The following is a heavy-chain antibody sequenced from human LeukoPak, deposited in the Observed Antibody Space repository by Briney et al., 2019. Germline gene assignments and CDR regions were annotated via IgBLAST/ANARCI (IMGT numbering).Heavy chain of an antibody. V-gene: IGHV3-30*04. D-gene: IGHD3-22*01. CDR3: ARGHDSSGYYEY. Sequence: GGSLRLSCVASGFSFSSYAMHWVRQAPGKGLEWVAAILYDGSNIYYADSVKGRFTISRDNSKNTLYLQMNSLRAEDTAVYYCARGHDSSGYYEYWGQGTLATVSS. J-gene: IGHJ4*02. CDR1: GFSFSSYA. CDR2: ILYDGSNI.